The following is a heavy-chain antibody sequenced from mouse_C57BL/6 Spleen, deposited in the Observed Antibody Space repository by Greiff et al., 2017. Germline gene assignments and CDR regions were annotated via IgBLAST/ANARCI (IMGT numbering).Heavy chain of an antibody. D-gene: IGHD1-1*01. CDR3: ARVLRSNDFDY. J-gene: IGHJ2*01. CDR1: GYTFTSYW. V-gene: IGHV1-61*01. Sequence: QVQLQQPGAELVRPGSSVKLSCKASGYTFTSYWMDWVKQRPGQGLEWIGNIYPSDSETHYNQKFKDKATLTVDKSSSTAYMQLSSLTSEDSAVYYCARVLRSNDFDYWGQGTTLTVSS. CDR2: IYPSDSET.